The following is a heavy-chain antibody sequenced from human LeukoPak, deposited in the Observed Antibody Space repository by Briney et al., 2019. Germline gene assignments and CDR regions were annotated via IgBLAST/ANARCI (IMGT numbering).Heavy chain of an antibody. CDR3: AKVRWDNSGWYYLDS. CDR1: GFTFSNYG. Sequence: GGSLRLSCAASGFTFSNYGMHWVRQAPGKGLEWVAVITYDGGNEYYIDSVKGRFTISRDNSKSTLYLQMNSLRAEDTAVYYCAKVRWDNSGWYYLDSWGQGTLVTVSS. J-gene: IGHJ4*02. CDR2: ITYDGGNE. D-gene: IGHD6-19*01. V-gene: IGHV3-30*18.